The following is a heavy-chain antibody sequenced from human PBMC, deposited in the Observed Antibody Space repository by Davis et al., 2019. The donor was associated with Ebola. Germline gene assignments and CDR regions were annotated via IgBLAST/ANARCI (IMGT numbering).Heavy chain of an antibody. D-gene: IGHD4-17*01. V-gene: IGHV1-3*01. Sequence: AASVTVSCKASGNTFTGYYMHWVRQAPGQGLEWMGRINAGNGNTKYSQKFQGRVTITRDTSASTAYMELSSLRSEDTAVYYCARDPPDGDYHFDYWGQGTLVTVSS. CDR3: ARDPPDGDYHFDY. CDR1: GNTFTGYY. J-gene: IGHJ4*02. CDR2: INAGNGNT.